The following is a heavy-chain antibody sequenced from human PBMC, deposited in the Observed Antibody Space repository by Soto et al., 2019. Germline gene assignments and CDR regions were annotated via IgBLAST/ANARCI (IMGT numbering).Heavy chain of an antibody. CDR1: GFSFSNYA. D-gene: IGHD3-22*01. CDR3: TKVSTEDESCGYYRNYYDLVI. J-gene: IGHJ6*04. CDR2: VSGSGDAT. Sequence: EVQLLESGGGLVQPGGTLRLSCAASGFSFSNYAMTWVRQAPGKGLEWVSGVSGSGDATYDADSVKGRFTISRDNSKNMVYLQMGTLSAADTAYYNCTKVSTEDESCGYYRNYYDLVIGGYGTAATVSS. V-gene: IGHV3-23*01.